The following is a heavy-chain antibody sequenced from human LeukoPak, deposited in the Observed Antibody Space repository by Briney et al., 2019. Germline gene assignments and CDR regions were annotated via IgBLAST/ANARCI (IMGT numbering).Heavy chain of an antibody. V-gene: IGHV3-23*01. D-gene: IGHD2/OR15-2a*01. CDR1: GFTFSSYA. Sequence: SGGSLRLSCAASGFTFSSYAMSWVRQAPGKGLEWVSAISGSGGSTYYADSVKGRFTISRDNSKNTLYLQMNSLRAEDTAVYYCAKDRLSGYYFDYCGQGTLVTVSS. CDR2: ISGSGGST. J-gene: IGHJ4*02. CDR3: AKDRLSGYYFDY.